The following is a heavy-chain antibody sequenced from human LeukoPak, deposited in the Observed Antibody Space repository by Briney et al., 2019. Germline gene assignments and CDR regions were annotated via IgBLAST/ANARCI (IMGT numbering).Heavy chain of an antibody. Sequence: SETLSLTCTVSGGSISSGGYYWSWIRQHPGTGLEWIGYIYYSGSTYYNPSLKSRVTISVDTSKNQFSLNLSSVTAADTAVYYCARVGYTYGYADHWGQGTLVTVSS. CDR1: GGSISSGGYY. V-gene: IGHV4-31*03. J-gene: IGHJ4*02. CDR2: IYYSGST. CDR3: ARVGYTYGYADH. D-gene: IGHD5-18*01.